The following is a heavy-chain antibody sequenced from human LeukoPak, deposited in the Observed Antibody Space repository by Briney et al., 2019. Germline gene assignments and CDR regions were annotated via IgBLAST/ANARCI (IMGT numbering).Heavy chain of an antibody. V-gene: IGHV1-18*01. J-gene: IGHJ6*02. Sequence: ASVKVSCKASGGTFSSYAISWVRQAPGQGLEWMGWISAYNGNTNYAQKLQGRVTMTTDTSTSTAYMELRSLRSDDTAVYYCARDLEGYDFWSGYSPYYYYGMDVWGQGTTVTVSS. CDR1: GGTFSSYA. D-gene: IGHD3-3*01. CDR3: ARDLEGYDFWSGYSPYYYYGMDV. CDR2: ISAYNGNT.